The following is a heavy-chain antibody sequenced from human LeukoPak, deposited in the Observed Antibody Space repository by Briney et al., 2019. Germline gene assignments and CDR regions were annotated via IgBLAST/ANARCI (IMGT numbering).Heavy chain of an antibody. Sequence: SETLSPTCTVSGGSISSSSYYWGWIRQPPGKGLEWIGYIYYSGSTNYNPSLKSRVTISVDTSKNQFSLKLSSVTAADTAVYYCASSVEGYCSGGSCYSYYYYMDVWGKGATVTVSS. CDR3: ASSVEGYCSGGSCYSYYYYMDV. CDR2: IYYSGST. CDR1: GGSISSSSYY. J-gene: IGHJ6*03. D-gene: IGHD2-15*01. V-gene: IGHV4-61*05.